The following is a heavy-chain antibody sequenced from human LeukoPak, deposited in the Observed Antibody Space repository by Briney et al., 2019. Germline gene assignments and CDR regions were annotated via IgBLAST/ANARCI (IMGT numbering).Heavy chain of an antibody. CDR2: INPNSGGT. J-gene: IGHJ6*02. CDR1: GYTFTGYY. Sequence: ASVKVSCKASGYTFTGYYMHWVRQAPGQGLEWMGWINPNSGGTNYAQKFQGRVTMTRDTSISTAYMELSRLRSDDTAVYYCARSPYLPYGDYGYYYYGMDVWGQGTTVTVSS. V-gene: IGHV1-2*02. CDR3: ARSPYLPYGDYGYYYYGMDV. D-gene: IGHD4-17*01.